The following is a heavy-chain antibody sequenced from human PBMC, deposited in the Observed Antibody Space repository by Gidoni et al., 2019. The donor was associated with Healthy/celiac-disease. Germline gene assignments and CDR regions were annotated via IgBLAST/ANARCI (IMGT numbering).Heavy chain of an antibody. D-gene: IGHD3-22*01. J-gene: IGHJ3*02. V-gene: IGHV4-31*03. CDR3: AREDRGVVVIGSDAFDI. CDR1: GGSISSGGYY. CDR2: IYYSGST. Sequence: QVQLQESGPGLVKPSQTLSLTCTVSGGSISSGGYYWSWIRQHPGKGLEWIGYIYYSGSTYYIPSLKSRVTISVDTSKNQFSLKLSSVTAADTAVYYCAREDRGVVVIGSDAFDIWGQGTMVTVSS.